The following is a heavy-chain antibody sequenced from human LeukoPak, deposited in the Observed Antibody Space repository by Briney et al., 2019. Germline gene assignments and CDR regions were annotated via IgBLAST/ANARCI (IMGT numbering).Heavy chain of an antibody. V-gene: IGHV3-48*04. Sequence: GGSLRLSCAASGFTFSSYAMSWVRQAPGKGLEWVSYISSSGSTIYYADSVKGRFTISRDNAKNPLYLQMNSLRAEDTAVYYCARDKDGDWSTFDYWGQGTLVTVSS. D-gene: IGHD2-21*02. CDR2: ISSSGSTI. CDR3: ARDKDGDWSTFDY. CDR1: GFTFSSYA. J-gene: IGHJ4*02.